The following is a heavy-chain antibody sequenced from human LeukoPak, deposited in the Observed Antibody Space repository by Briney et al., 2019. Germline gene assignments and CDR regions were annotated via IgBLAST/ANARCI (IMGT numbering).Heavy chain of an antibody. D-gene: IGHD2-15*01. V-gene: IGHV1-46*01. J-gene: IGHJ4*02. Sequence: ASVKVSCKASGYTFTNYFLHWVRQAPGQGLEWMGTLNPSDGTTIYTQKFQGRVTMTRDTSTSTMYIELSSLRYDDAAVYYCALGYAYGKYYFHYWGQGTLVTVSS. CDR2: LNPSDGTT. CDR3: ALGYAYGKYYFHY. CDR1: GYTFTNYF.